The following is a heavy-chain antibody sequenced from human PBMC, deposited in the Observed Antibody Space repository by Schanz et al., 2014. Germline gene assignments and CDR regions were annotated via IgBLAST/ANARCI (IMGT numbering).Heavy chain of an antibody. CDR1: GASMDNYY. V-gene: IGHV4-59*01. CDR2: VYNNGRT. D-gene: IGHD3-9*01. CDR3: ARDWDDILTGSYYYYGMNV. Sequence: QVQLQESGPGLVRPSETLSLTCTVSGASMDNYYWSWIRQPPGKGLEWIGYVYNNGRTYYNPSLKSRVAISVDTSKNQFSLKLTSMTAADTAVYYCARDWDDILTGSYYYYGMNVWGQGTTVTVSS. J-gene: IGHJ6*02.